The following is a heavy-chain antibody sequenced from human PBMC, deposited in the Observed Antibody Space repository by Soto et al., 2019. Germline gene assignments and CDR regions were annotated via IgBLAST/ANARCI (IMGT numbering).Heavy chain of an antibody. J-gene: IGHJ6*02. CDR2: IIPIFGTA. D-gene: IGHD3-10*01. Sequence: VQLVQSGAEVKKPGSSVKVSCKASGGTFSSYAISWVRQAPGQGLEWMGGIIPIFGTANYAQKFQGRVTITADESTSTAYMELSSLRSEDTAVYYCARGVGYYGSGVRASGGDYYYGRDVWGQGTTVTVSS. CDR3: ARGVGYYGSGVRASGGDYYYGRDV. V-gene: IGHV1-69*01. CDR1: GGTFSSYA.